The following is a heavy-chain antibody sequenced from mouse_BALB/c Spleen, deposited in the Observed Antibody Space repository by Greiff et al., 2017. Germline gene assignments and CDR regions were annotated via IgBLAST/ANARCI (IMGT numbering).Heavy chain of an antibody. CDR2: INPSTGYT. D-gene: IGHD2-1*01. J-gene: IGHJ3*01. Sequence: QVQLQQSGAELAKPGASVKMSCKASGYTFTSYWMHWVKQRPGQGLEWIGYINPSTGYTEYNQKFKDKATLTADKSSSTAYMQLSSLTSEDSAVYYCAYGNYGFAYWGQGTLVTVSA. CDR1: GYTFTSYW. V-gene: IGHV1-7*01. CDR3: AYGNYGFAY.